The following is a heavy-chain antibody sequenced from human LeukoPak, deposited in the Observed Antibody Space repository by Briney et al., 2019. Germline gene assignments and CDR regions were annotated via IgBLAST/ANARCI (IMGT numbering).Heavy chain of an antibody. J-gene: IGHJ4*02. D-gene: IGHD2-15*01. CDR2: IRSSTTYV. Sequence: GGSLRLSCAASGFTFSNYNMNWVRQAPGKGLEWVSSIRSSTTYVYYADSVKGRFTISRDNAKNSLYLQMNSLRAEDTAVYYCAKGVVVVAAKYYFDYWGQGTLVTVSS. V-gene: IGHV3-21*04. CDR1: GFTFSNYN. CDR3: AKGVVVVAAKYYFDY.